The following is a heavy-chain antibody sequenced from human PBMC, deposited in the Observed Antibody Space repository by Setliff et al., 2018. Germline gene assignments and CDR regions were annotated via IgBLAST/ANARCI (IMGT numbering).Heavy chain of an antibody. CDR1: GFTFSNFG. CDR3: AKDRGSYSFDY. J-gene: IGHJ4*02. CDR2: ISSSSSTT. D-gene: IGHD1-26*01. Sequence: GGSLRLSCATSGFTFSNFGMNWVRQAPGKGLEWLSYISSSSSTTYYADSVKGRFTISRDNAKNSLYLQMNSLRAEDTAVYSCAKDRGSYSFDYWGQGTLVTVSS. V-gene: IGHV3-48*01.